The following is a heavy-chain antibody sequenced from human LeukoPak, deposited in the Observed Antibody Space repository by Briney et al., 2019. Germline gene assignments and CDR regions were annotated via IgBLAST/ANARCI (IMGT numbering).Heavy chain of an antibody. CDR3: ARASRSDAFDI. CDR2: ISSSSSYI. Sequence: GGSLRLSCAASGFTFSSYSMNWVRQAPGKGLEWVSSISSSSSYIYYADSVKGRFTISRDNAKNSLYLQMNSLRAEDTAVYYCARASRSDAFDIWGQGTMVTGSS. CDR1: GFTFSSYS. J-gene: IGHJ3*02. V-gene: IGHV3-21*01.